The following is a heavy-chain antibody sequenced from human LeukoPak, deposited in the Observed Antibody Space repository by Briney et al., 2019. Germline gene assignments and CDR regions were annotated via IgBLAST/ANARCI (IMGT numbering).Heavy chain of an antibody. D-gene: IGHD4-17*01. CDR2: IYSGGST. J-gene: IGHJ4*02. V-gene: IGHV3-53*01. CDR3: ARDEHGDYSFDY. CDR1: GFTVSSND. Sequence: GGSLRLSCAASGFTVSSNDMSWVRQASGKRLEWVSVIYSGGSTYYADSVKGRFTISRDNSKNTLYLQMNSLRAEDTAVYYCARDEHGDYSFDYWGQGTLVTVSS.